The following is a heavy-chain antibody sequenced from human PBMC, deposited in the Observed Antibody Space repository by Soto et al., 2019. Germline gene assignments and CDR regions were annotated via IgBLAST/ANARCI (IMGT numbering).Heavy chain of an antibody. CDR3: ARREYHHDFQY. J-gene: IGHJ4*01. CDR2: IYPGDSDV. V-gene: IGHV5-51*01. CDR1: EYTFSNFW. Sequence: EVQLVQSGAEVKKPGESLKISCKGSEYTFSNFWIAWVRQMPGKGLEWMGSIYPGDSDVKYSPSFQGQVTISVDRSLNTAYLQWDSLKASDTGKYFCARREYHHDFQYWGQGTLVTVSS.